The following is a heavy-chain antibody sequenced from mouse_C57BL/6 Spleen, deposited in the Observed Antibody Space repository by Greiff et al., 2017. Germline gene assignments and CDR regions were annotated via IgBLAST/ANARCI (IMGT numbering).Heavy chain of an antibody. Sequence: QVQLQQSGAELVRPGASVTLSCKASGYTFTDYEMHWVKQTPVHGLEWIGAIDPETGGTAYNQKFKGKAILTADKSSSTAYMELRSLTSEDSAVYYCTRGLDSSGFPFAYWGQGTLVTVSA. CDR2: IDPETGGT. J-gene: IGHJ3*01. CDR1: GYTFTDYE. V-gene: IGHV1-15*01. D-gene: IGHD3-2*02. CDR3: TRGLDSSGFPFAY.